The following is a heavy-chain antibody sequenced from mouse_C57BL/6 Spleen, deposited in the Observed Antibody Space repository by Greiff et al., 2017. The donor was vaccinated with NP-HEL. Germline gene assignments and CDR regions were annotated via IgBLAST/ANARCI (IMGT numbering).Heavy chain of an antibody. V-gene: IGHV1-50*01. J-gene: IGHJ4*01. CDR2: IDPSDSYT. Sequence: QVQLQQSGAELVKPGASVKLSCKASGYTFTSYWMQWVKQRPGQGLEWIEEIDPSDSYTSYNQKFKGKATLTVDTSSSTAYMQLSSLTSEDSAVYYCARSYGGYAMDYWGQGTSVTVSS. CDR1: GYTFTSYW. D-gene: IGHD1-1*01. CDR3: ARSYGGYAMDY.